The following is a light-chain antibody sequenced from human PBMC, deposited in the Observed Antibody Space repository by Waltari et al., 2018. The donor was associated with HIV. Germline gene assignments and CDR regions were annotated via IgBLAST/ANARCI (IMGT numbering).Light chain of an antibody. CDR1: SSDVGSYNL. CDR3: CPYARSGIP. J-gene: IGLJ2*01. V-gene: IGLV2-23*02. Sequence: QSALTQPASVSGSFGQSITISCTGTSSDVGSYNLVSWYQYHPGKAPKLIIYEVSKRPSGVSNRFSGSKSGNTASLTVSGLQAEDEAHYYCCPYARSGIPFGGGTKLTVL. CDR2: EVS.